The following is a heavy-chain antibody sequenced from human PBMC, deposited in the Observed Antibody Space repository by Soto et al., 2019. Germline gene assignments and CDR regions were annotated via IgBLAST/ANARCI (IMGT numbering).Heavy chain of an antibody. V-gene: IGHV4-31*03. J-gene: IGHJ4*02. CDR1: GGSISSGGYY. Sequence: QVQLQESGPGLVKPSQTLSLTCTVSGGSISSGGYYWSWIRQHPGKGLEWIGYIYYSGSTYYNPSLKSRVXXSXDXXKNQFSLKLSSVTAADTAVYYCASGNAAGSGSSDYWGQGTLVTVSS. CDR2: IYYSGST. D-gene: IGHD6-25*01. CDR3: ASGNAAGSGSSDY.